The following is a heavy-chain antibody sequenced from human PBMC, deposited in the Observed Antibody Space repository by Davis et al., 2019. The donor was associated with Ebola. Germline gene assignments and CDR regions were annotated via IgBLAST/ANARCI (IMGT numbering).Heavy chain of an antibody. V-gene: IGHV5-51*01. J-gene: IGHJ3*02. CDR1: GYSFTNYW. Sequence: PGGSLRLSCKGSGYSFTNYWIGWVRQMPGKDLEWMGIIYPGDSDTRYSPSFQGQVTISADKSITTAYLQWSSLKASDTAMYYCARRGLGRRDAFDIWGQGTMVTVSS. CDR3: ARRGLGRRDAFDI. CDR2: IYPGDSDT. D-gene: IGHD3-16*01.